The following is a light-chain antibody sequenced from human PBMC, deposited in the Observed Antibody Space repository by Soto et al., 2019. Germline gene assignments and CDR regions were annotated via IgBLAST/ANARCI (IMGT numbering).Light chain of an antibody. CDR3: QHYNSYSEA. CDR2: KAS. J-gene: IGKJ1*01. CDR1: QTISSC. V-gene: IGKV1-5*03. Sequence: DILMTQSPSTLSGSVGDRVTITCRASQTISSCLACYQQKPGKAPTLLIYKASTLNSGVPSRFSGSGSGTEFTLTISSLQPDDFATYYCQHYNSYSEAFGQGTKVELK.